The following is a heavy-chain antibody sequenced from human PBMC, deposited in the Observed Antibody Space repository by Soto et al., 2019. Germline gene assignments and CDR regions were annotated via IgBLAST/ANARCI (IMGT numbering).Heavy chain of an antibody. CDR3: ARAYWHHVWGSIPAAFDP. CDR1: GGSFSGYF. J-gene: IGHJ5*02. V-gene: IGHV4-34*12. CDR2: ILHTGST. Sequence: SETLSLTCAVYGGSFSGYFWTWIRQSPGKGLEWIGEILHTGSTNYNPSLKSRVTISVDPSKKQFSLQLSSVTAADTAVYYCARAYWHHVWGSIPAAFDPWGQGTLVT. D-gene: IGHD3-16*01.